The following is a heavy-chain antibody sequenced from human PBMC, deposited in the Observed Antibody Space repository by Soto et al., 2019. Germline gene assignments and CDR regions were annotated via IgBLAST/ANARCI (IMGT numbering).Heavy chain of an antibody. CDR2: IYSSGST. CDR1: GGSISSGGYY. Sequence: QVQLQESGPGLVKPSQTLSLTCTVSGGSISSGGYYWNWIRQHPGKGLEWIGYIYSSGSTYYHPALNSRVTITVDTSKKQFSLKLNSVTAADTAVYYCARSLFPWGQGTLVTVSS. CDR3: ARSLFP. V-gene: IGHV4-31*03. D-gene: IGHD3-16*01. J-gene: IGHJ5*02.